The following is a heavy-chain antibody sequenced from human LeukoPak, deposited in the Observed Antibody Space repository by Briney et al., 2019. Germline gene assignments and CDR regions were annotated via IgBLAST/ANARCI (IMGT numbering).Heavy chain of an antibody. CDR3: ARDRGGIAAAGIDY. Sequence: SETLSLTCTVSGGSISSYYWSWIRQPPGKGLEWIGYIYYSGSTNYNPPLKSRVTISVDTSKNQFSLKLSSVTAADTAVYYCARDRGGIAAAGIDYWGQGTLVTVSS. V-gene: IGHV4-59*01. D-gene: IGHD6-13*01. CDR1: GGSISSYY. CDR2: IYYSGST. J-gene: IGHJ4*02.